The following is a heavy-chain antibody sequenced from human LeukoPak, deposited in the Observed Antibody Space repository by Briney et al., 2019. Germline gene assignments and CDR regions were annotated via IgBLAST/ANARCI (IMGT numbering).Heavy chain of an antibody. CDR3: ARGLGYCSSTSCLRGVYYYGMDV. J-gene: IGHJ6*02. D-gene: IGHD2-2*01. CDR2: IYYSGST. V-gene: IGHV4-59*01. CDR1: GGSISSYY. Sequence: PSETLSLTCTVSGGSISSYYWSWMRQPPGKGLEWIGYIYYSGSTNYNPSLKSRVTIPVDTSKNQFSLKLSSVTAADTAVYYCARGLGYCSSTSCLRGVYYYGMDVWGQGTTVTVSS.